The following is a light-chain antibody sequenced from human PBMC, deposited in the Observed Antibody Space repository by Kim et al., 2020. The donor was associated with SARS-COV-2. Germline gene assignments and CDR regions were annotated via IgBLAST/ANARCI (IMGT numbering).Light chain of an antibody. V-gene: IGLV3-19*01. J-gene: IGLJ2*01. CDR3: NSRDTTGHHVV. CDR1: SLKTSY. CDR2: DKN. Sequence: SSELTQDPAVSVALGQTVTITCRGDSLKTSYAGWSQQKAGKAPILVIYDKNSRPSGVPDRFSGSSSGNTASLTITGAQAEDEADYYCNSRDTTGHHVVFGGGTKGTVL.